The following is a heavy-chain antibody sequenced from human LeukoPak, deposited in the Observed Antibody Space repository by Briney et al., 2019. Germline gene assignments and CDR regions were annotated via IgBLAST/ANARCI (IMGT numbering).Heavy chain of an antibody. Sequence: GGSLRLSWAASGFTFSSYSMSRVRQAPGKGLEWVSSISSSSSYIYYADSVKGRFTISRDNAKNSLYLQMNSLRAEDTAVYYCARSKAVAGKGGFDYWGQGTLVTVSS. CDR1: GFTFSSYS. CDR3: ARSKAVAGKGGFDY. CDR2: ISSSSSYI. J-gene: IGHJ4*02. V-gene: IGHV3-21*01. D-gene: IGHD6-19*01.